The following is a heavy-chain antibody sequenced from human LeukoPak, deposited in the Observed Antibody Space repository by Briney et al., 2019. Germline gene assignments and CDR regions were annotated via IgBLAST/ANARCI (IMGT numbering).Heavy chain of an antibody. CDR1: GGSFSGYY. J-gene: IGHJ4*02. CDR3: ARGNVYDFWSGYYYDY. Sequence: KPSETLSLTCAVYGGSFSGYYWSWIRQPPGKGLEWIGEINHSGSTNYNPSLKSRVTISVDTSKNQFSLKLSSVTAADTAVYYCARGNVYDFWSGYYYDYWGQGTLVTVSS. V-gene: IGHV4-34*01. D-gene: IGHD3-3*01. CDR2: INHSGST.